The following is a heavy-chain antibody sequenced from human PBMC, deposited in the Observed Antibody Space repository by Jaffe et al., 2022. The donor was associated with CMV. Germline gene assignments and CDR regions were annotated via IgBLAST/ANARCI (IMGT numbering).Heavy chain of an antibody. CDR1: GFTFSSFG. CDR2: IRYDGSDK. CDR3: ARGMAAAGGYWYWFDP. Sequence: QVQLVESGGGAVQSGRSLRLSCAASGFTFSSFGMHWVRQAPGKGLEWVAGIRYDGSDKYYVESVKGRFSISRDNSKNTLFLQMNSLRAEDSAMYYCARGMAAAGGYWYWFDPWGQGTQVSVSS. D-gene: IGHD6-13*01. V-gene: IGHV3-33*08. J-gene: IGHJ5*02.